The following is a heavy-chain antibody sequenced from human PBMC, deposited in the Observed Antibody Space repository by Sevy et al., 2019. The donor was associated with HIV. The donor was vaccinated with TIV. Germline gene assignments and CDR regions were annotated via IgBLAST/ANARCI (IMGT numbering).Heavy chain of an antibody. Sequence: SETLSLTCAVSGYSISSGYYWGWIRQPPGKGLEWIGSIYHSGSTYYNPSLKSRVTISVDTSKNQFSLKLSSVTAADTAVYYCARDPTRGYFDYWGQGTLVTVSS. D-gene: IGHD3-10*01. CDR2: IYHSGST. V-gene: IGHV4-38-2*02. CDR3: ARDPTRGYFDY. CDR1: GYSISSGYY. J-gene: IGHJ4*02.